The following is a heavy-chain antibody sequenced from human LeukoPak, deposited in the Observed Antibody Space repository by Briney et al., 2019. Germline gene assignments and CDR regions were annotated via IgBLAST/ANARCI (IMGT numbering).Heavy chain of an antibody. CDR2: INSDGSST. Sequence: GGSLRLSCAASGSTFSSYRMHWVRQAPGKGLVWVSRINSDGSSTSYADSMKGRSTISRDNAKNTLYLQMNSLRAEDTAVYYCAKDSVLVAKHYYYYYMDVWGKGTTVTISS. J-gene: IGHJ6*03. V-gene: IGHV3-74*01. D-gene: IGHD2-8*02. CDR3: AKDSVLVAKHYYYYYMDV. CDR1: GSTFSSYR.